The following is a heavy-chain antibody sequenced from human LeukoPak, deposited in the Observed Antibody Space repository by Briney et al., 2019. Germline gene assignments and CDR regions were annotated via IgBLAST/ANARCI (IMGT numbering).Heavy chain of an antibody. D-gene: IGHD5-18*01. Sequence: PGGSLRLSCACSGFPVRSNYMTWVRQAPGKGLEWVSSLYSGGSSYYADSVKGRFIISRDSSTDTLYLQMNSLRVEDTAVYFCARDIGYGYGFFDYWGQGTLVTVSS. J-gene: IGHJ4*02. V-gene: IGHV3-53*01. CDR3: ARDIGYGYGFFDY. CDR2: LYSGGSS. CDR1: GFPVRSNY.